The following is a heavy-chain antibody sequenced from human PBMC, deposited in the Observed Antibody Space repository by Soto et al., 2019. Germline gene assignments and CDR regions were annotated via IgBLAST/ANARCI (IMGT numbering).Heavy chain of an antibody. J-gene: IGHJ6*02. D-gene: IGHD6-6*01. CDR2: TYYRSKWYN. V-gene: IGHV6-1*01. CDR1: GGSVSSNSAA. CDR3: ARVLGHFSSSVIWLSPYYYYYGMDV. Sequence: PSQTLSLTCAISGGSVSSNSAAWNWIRQSPSRGLEWLGRTYYRSKWYNDYAVSVKSRITINPDTSKNQFSLQLNSVTPEDTAVYYCARVLGHFSSSVIWLSPYYYYYGMDVWGQGTTVTVSS.